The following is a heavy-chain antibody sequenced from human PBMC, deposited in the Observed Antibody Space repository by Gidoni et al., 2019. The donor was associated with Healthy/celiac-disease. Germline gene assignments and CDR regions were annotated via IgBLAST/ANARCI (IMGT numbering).Heavy chain of an antibody. Sequence: EVQLLESGGGLVKPGRSLRLSCTASGFTFGDYAMSWFRQAPGKGLEWVGFIRSKAYGGTTEYAASVKGRFTISRDDSKSIAYLQMNSMKTEETAVYYCTSEEGYSYGYGIRYWGQGTLVTVSS. CDR3: TSEEGYSYGYGIRY. V-gene: IGHV3-49*05. CDR2: IRSKAYGGTT. CDR1: GFTFGDYA. J-gene: IGHJ4*02. D-gene: IGHD5-18*01.